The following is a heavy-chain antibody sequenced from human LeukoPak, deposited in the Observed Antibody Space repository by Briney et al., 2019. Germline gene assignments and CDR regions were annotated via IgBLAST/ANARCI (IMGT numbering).Heavy chain of an antibody. CDR3: ARAGPGPSGSYHYYYYYMDV. D-gene: IGHD1-26*01. V-gene: IGHV4-4*07. CDR1: GGSISSYY. J-gene: IGHJ6*03. Sequence: SETLSLTCTVSGGSISSYYWSWIRQPAGKGLEWIGRIYNSGSTNYNPSLKSRVTMSVDTSKNQFSLKLSSVTAADTAVYYCARAGPGPSGSYHYYYYYMDVWGKGTTVTVSS. CDR2: IYNSGST.